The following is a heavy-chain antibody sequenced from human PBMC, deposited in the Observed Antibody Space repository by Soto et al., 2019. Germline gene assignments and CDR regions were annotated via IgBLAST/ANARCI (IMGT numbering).Heavy chain of an antibody. CDR1: GYSFTRYY. CDR2: INPNGGST. D-gene: IGHD2-2*02. V-gene: IGHV1-46*01. J-gene: IGHJ3*01. Sequence: QVRLVQSGAEVKKPGASVTVSCRTSGYSFTRYYLHWVRQAPGQGLEWMGIINPNGGSTTYSQHFQDRLTLTRDTSENTVDMELSGLTSEDTAIYFCARDPVPSDAGPVRYPADVWGQGTLVTISS. CDR3: ARDPVPSDAGPVRYPADV.